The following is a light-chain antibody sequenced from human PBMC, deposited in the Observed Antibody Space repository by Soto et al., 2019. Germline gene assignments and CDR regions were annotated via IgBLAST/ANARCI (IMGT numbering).Light chain of an antibody. J-gene: IGKJ1*01. V-gene: IGKV3-20*01. CDR3: QVYGSSSKT. CDR2: GVS. Sequence: EIVLTQSPDTLSLSPGERATLSCRASQTVTSGYLAWYQQKPGQAPRLLIYGVSTRATGIPDRFSGSGSGTDFTLTISRLEPEDFAVYFCQVYGSSSKTFGKGTRVELK. CDR1: QTVTSGY.